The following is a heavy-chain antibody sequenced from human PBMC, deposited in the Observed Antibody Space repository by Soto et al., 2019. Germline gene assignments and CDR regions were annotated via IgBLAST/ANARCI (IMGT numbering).Heavy chain of an antibody. CDR1: GGSISSGNFY. J-gene: IGHJ4*02. V-gene: IGHV4-30-4*01. CDR2: IYYSGRT. Sequence: QLQLQESGPGLVKPSETLSLTCTVYGGSISSGNFYWSWIRQPPGQGLEWIAYIYYSGRTYYNPSLKSRVTISVDTSKNQFSLRLSSVTAADTAVYYCARGPTMTTDYWGQGTLVTVSS. CDR3: ARGPTMTTDY. D-gene: IGHD4-17*01.